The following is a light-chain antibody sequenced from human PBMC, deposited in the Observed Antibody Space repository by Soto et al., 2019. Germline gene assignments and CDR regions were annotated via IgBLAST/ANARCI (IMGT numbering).Light chain of an antibody. V-gene: IGKV1-39*01. CDR3: QQSYSTPWT. Sequence: DIQMTQSPSSLSASVGDRVTITCRTSQSVNAYLNWYQLKPGTAPKLLIYAASTLQSGVPSRFSGSGSGTDFTLTISTLQPGDFATYYCQQSYSTPWTVGQGTKVELK. CDR2: AAS. J-gene: IGKJ1*01. CDR1: QSVNAY.